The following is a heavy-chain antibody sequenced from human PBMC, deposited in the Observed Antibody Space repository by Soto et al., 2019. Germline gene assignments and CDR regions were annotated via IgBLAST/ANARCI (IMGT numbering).Heavy chain of an antibody. CDR2: ISAYNGNT. CDR1: GYTFTSYG. Sequence: QVQLVQSGAEVKKTGASVKVSCKASGYTFTSYGISWVRPAPGQGLEWMGWISAYNGNTNYAQKLQGRVTMTTDTSTSTAYMELRSLRSDDTAVYYCARGSRYYDKRGPSAFDIWGQGTMVTVSS. J-gene: IGHJ3*02. V-gene: IGHV1-18*01. D-gene: IGHD3-9*01. CDR3: ARGSRYYDKRGPSAFDI.